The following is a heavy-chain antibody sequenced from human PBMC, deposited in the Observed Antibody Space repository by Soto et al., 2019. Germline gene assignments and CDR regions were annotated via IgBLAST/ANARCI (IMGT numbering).Heavy chain of an antibody. CDR2: IYYSGST. CDR3: ARGIAAAGTFPNNIFEY. Sequence: PSETLSLTCAVSGGSISSGGYSWSWIRQPPGKGLEWIGSIYYSGSTYYNPSLKSRVTISVDTSKNQFSLKLGSVTAADTAVYYCARGIAAAGTFPNNIFEYWGQGTLVTVSS. CDR1: GGSISSGGYS. J-gene: IGHJ4*02. D-gene: IGHD6-13*01. V-gene: IGHV4-30-2*03.